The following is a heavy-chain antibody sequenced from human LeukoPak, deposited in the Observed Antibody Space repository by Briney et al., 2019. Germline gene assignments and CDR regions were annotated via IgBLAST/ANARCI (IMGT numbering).Heavy chain of an antibody. CDR1: GFTFSSYG. CDR3: APEGDGYILFDY. J-gene: IGHJ4*02. Sequence: GGSLRLSCAAPGFTFSSYGMHWVRQAPGKGLEWVAVISYDGSNKYYADSVKGRFTISRDNSKNTLYLQMNSLRVEDTAAYYCAPEGDGYILFDYWGQGTLVTVSS. V-gene: IGHV3-30*03. D-gene: IGHD5-24*01. CDR2: ISYDGSNK.